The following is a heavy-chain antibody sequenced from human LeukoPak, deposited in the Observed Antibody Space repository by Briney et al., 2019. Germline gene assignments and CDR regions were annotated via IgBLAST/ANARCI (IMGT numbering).Heavy chain of an antibody. Sequence: GGSLRLSCAASGFTFSSYGMHWVRQAPGKGLEWVAFIRYDGSNKYYADSVKGRFTISRDNSKNTLYLQMNSLRAEDTAVYYCAKGSPNYYDSSGYCLDYWGQGTLVTVSS. CDR2: IRYDGSNK. V-gene: IGHV3-30*02. CDR3: AKGSPNYYDSSGYCLDY. CDR1: GFTFSSYG. D-gene: IGHD3-22*01. J-gene: IGHJ4*02.